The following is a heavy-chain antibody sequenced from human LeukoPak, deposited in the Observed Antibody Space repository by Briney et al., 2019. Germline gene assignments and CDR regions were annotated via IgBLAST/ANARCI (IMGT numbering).Heavy chain of an antibody. Sequence: GGSPRLSCAASGFTVSSNYMSWVRQAPGKGLEWVSVIYSGGSTYYADSVKGRFTISRDNSKNTLYLQMNSLRDEDTAVYYCARDAIPQGYSYGHGYWGQGTLVTVSS. CDR1: GFTVSSNY. D-gene: IGHD5-18*01. V-gene: IGHV3-53*01. CDR2: IYSGGST. CDR3: ARDAIPQGYSYGHGY. J-gene: IGHJ4*02.